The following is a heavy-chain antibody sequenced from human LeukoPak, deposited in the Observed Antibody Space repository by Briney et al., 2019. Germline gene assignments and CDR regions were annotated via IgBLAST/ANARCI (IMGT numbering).Heavy chain of an antibody. J-gene: IGHJ4*02. Sequence: SVKVSCKASGGTFSSYAISWVRQAPGQGLEWMGGIIPIFGTANYAQKFQGRVTITTDESTSTAYMELCSLGSEDTAVYYCARSGYCSSTSCLYPFDYWGQGTLVTVSS. CDR3: ARSGYCSSTSCLYPFDY. V-gene: IGHV1-69*05. D-gene: IGHD2-2*01. CDR1: GGTFSSYA. CDR2: IIPIFGTA.